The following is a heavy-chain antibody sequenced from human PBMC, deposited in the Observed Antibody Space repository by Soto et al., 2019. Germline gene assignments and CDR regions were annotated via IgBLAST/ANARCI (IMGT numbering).Heavy chain of an antibody. CDR1: GGSVSSGSYY. J-gene: IGHJ5*02. V-gene: IGHV4-61*01. D-gene: IGHD6-19*01. CDR2: IYYSGST. CDR3: AREYSSGFAVFDWFDP. Sequence: NPSETLSLTCTVSGGSVSSGSYYWSWIRQPPGKGLEWIGYIYYSGSTNYNPSLKSRVTISVDTSKNQFSLKLSSVTAADTAVYYCAREYSSGFAVFDWFDPWGQGTLVTVSS.